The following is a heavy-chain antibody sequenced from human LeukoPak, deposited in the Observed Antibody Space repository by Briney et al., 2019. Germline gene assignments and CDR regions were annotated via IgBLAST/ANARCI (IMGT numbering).Heavy chain of an antibody. V-gene: IGHV1-18*01. J-gene: IGHJ4*02. D-gene: IGHD5-18*01. CDR2: ISAYNGNT. Sequence: GASVKVSCKASGYTFTSYGISWVRQAPGQGLEWMGWISAYNGNTNYAQKLQGRVTMTTDTSTSTAYMELRSLRSDDTAVYYCARDETWIQLWPYFDCWGQGTLVTVSS. CDR1: GYTFTSYG. CDR3: ARDETWIQLWPYFDC.